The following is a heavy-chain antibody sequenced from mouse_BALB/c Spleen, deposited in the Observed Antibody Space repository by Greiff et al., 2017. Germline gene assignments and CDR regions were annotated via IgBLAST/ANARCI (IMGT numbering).Heavy chain of an antibody. CDR2: IDPANGNT. V-gene: IGHV14-3*02. CDR1: GFNIKDTY. D-gene: IGHD1-1*01. J-gene: IGHJ3*01. CDR3: ALGYYGSSYVFAY. Sequence: EVQLQQSGAELVKPGASVKLSCTASGFNIKDTYMHWVKQRPEQGLEWIGRIDPANGNTKYDPKFQGKATITADTSSNTAYLQLSSLTSEDTAVYYCALGYYGSSYVFAYWGQGTLVTVSA.